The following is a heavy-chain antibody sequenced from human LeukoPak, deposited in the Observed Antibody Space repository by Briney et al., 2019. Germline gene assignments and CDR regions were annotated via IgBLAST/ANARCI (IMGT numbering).Heavy chain of an antibody. CDR3: ARTGYSSSFPDY. Sequence: SETLSLTCTVSGGSISSSSYYWGWIRQPPGKGLEWIGSIYYSGSTYYNPSLKSRVTISVGTSKNQFSLKLSSVTAADTAVYYCARTGYSSSFPDYWGQGTLVTVSS. D-gene: IGHD6-6*01. J-gene: IGHJ4*02. CDR2: IYYSGST. CDR1: GGSISSSSYY. V-gene: IGHV4-39*01.